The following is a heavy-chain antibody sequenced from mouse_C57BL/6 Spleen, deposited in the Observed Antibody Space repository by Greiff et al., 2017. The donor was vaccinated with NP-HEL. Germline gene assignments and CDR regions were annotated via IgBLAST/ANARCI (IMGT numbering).Heavy chain of an antibody. CDR3: ARTGQGYAMDY. CDR1: GFTFSDYY. V-gene: IGHV5-12*01. Sequence: EVKVVESGGGLVQPGGSLKLSCAASGFTFSDYYMYWVRQTPEKRLEWVAYISNGGGSTYYPDTVKGRFTISRDNAKNTLYLQMSRLKSEDTAMYYCARTGQGYAMDYWGQGTSVTVSS. J-gene: IGHJ4*01. CDR2: ISNGGGST.